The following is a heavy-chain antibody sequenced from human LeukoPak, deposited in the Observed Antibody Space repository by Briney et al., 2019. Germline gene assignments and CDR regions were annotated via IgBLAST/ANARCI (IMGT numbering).Heavy chain of an antibody. CDR3: ARAPEPGFGWLSFQGDYYYYYMDV. V-gene: IGHV3-53*01. D-gene: IGHD3-9*01. J-gene: IGHJ6*03. Sequence: ETLSLTCTVSGGSISSSSYYWGWIRQPPGKGLEWVSVIYAGGSTCYADSVKGRFTISKDNSKNTLYLQMNSLRAEDTAVYYCARAPEPGFGWLSFQGDYYYYYMDVWGKGTTVTISS. CDR1: GGSISSSSYY. CDR2: IYAGGST.